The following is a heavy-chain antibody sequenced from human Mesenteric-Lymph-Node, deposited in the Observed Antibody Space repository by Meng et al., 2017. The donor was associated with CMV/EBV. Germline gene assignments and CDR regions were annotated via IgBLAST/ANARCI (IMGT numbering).Heavy chain of an antibody. CDR1: GYSFTSYY. CDR3: ARGTTTWETIFDY. Sequence: ASVKVSCKASGYSFTSYYEHWVRQAPGQGLEWMGIINPKSGSTDYEQKFQGRVTVTRDTSTSTVYMELSSLRPEDTAVYYCARGTTTWETIFDYWGQGTLVTVSS. J-gene: IGHJ4*02. V-gene: IGHV1-46*01. CDR2: INPKSGST. D-gene: IGHD2/OR15-2a*01.